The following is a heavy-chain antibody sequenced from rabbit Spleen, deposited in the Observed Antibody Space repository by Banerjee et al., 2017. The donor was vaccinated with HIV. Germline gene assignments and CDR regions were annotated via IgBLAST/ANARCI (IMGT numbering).Heavy chain of an antibody. Sequence: QEQLVESGGGLVKPEGSLTLTCKASGFSFSNKDVMCWVRQAPGKGLEWIACINIVTGKAVYASWAKGRFTISKTSSTTVTLQMTSLTAADTATYFCARDSGTSFSSYGMDLWGPGTLVTVS. V-gene: IGHV1S45*01. D-gene: IGHD8-1*01. CDR1: GFSFSNKDV. J-gene: IGHJ6*01. CDR3: ARDSGTSFSSYGMDL. CDR2: INIVTGKA.